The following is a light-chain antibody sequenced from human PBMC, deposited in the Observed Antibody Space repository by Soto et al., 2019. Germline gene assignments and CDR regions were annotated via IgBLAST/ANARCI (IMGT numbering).Light chain of an antibody. CDR2: EVT. J-gene: IGLJ1*01. Sequence: QSVLTQPPSASGSPGQSVTISCTGTSSDVGGYNYASWYQQHPGSAPKLIIYEVTKRPSGVPDRFSGSKSGNTASLTVSGLQAADEADYYCSSYAGSNNPYVFGTGTKLTVL. CDR1: SSDVGGYNY. V-gene: IGLV2-8*01. CDR3: SSYAGSNNPYV.